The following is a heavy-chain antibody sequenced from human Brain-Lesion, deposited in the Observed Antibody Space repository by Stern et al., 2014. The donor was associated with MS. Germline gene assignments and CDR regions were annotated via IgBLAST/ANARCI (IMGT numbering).Heavy chain of an antibody. CDR1: GYTFSSYY. D-gene: IGHD2-2*01. J-gene: IGHJ4*02. CDR2: MNPYSGNT. Sequence: VQLVESGAEVKKPGASVKGSCKASGYTFSSYYITWVRQASGHGLEWMGWMNPYSGNTGYAQKFKGRVSMTSDPSISTVYMELTSLTSDDTAVYFCARAVRNQLLSEYWGQGTLVTVSS. CDR3: ARAVRNQLLSEY. V-gene: IGHV1-8*01.